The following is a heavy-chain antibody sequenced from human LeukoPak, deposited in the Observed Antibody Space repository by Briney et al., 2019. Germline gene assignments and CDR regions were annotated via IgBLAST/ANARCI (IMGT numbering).Heavy chain of an antibody. CDR2: IYPGDSDT. Sequence: GESLQISCKASGYSFTTHWIGWVRQMPGKGLEWMGIIYPGDSDTRYSPSFQGHVTISADKSISTAYLQWSSLKASDTAMYFCARHGGSYDSPYDYRGQGTLVTVSS. CDR3: ARHGGSYDSPYDY. CDR1: GYSFTTHW. J-gene: IGHJ4*02. D-gene: IGHD5-12*01. V-gene: IGHV5-51*01.